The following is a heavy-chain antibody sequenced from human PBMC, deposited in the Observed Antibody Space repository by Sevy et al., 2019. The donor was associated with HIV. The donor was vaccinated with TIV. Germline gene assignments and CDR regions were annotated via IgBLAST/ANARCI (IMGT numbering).Heavy chain of an antibody. CDR3: AKVLDKWEQWLFDY. Sequence: GGSLRLSCAASGFTFSSYAMSWVRQAPGKGLEWVSAISGSGGSTYYADSVKGRFTISRDNSKITLYLQMNSLRAEDTAVYYCAKVLDKWEQWLFDYWGQGTLVTVSS. J-gene: IGHJ4*02. V-gene: IGHV3-23*01. CDR1: GFTFSSYA. CDR2: ISGSGGST. D-gene: IGHD6-19*01.